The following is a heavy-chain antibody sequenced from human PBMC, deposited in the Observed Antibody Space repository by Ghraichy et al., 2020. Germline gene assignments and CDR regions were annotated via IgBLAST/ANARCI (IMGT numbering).Heavy chain of an antibody. D-gene: IGHD1-26*01. CDR1: GGSFSGYY. CDR3: ARRSWWEPGYYFDY. Sequence: SETLSLTCAVYGGSFSGYYWSWIRQPPGKGLEWIGEINHSGSTNYNPSLKSRVTISVDTSKNQFSLKLSSVTAADTAVYYCARRSWWEPGYYFDYWGQGTLVTVSS. CDR2: INHSGST. J-gene: IGHJ4*02. V-gene: IGHV4-34*01.